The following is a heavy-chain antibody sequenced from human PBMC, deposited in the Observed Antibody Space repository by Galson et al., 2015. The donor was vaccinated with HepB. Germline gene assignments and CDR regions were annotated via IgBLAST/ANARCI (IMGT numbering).Heavy chain of an antibody. CDR1: GYTFTSYA. D-gene: IGHD2-15*01. CDR2: INAGNGNT. J-gene: IGHJ3*02. Sequence: SVKVSCKASGYTFTSYAMHWVRQAPGQRLEWMGWINAGNGNTKYSQKFQGRVTITRDTSASTAYMELSSLRSEDTAVYYCARDPDLYWMGAFDIWGQGTMVTVSS. V-gene: IGHV1-3*01. CDR3: ARDPDLYWMGAFDI.